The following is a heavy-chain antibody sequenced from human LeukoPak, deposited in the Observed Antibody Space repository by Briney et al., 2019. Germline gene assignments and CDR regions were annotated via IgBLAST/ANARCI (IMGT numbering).Heavy chain of an antibody. D-gene: IGHD3-9*01. V-gene: IGHV3-23*01. J-gene: IGHJ4*02. Sequence: GGTLRLSCAASGFTFSSYGMSWVRQAPGEGLEWVSAISGSGGRTYYADSVKGRFTLSRDNSKNTLYLQMNSLRAEDTAVYYCAKAPAEDFDGGEGTLVTVSS. CDR3: AKAPAEDFD. CDR1: GFTFSSYG. CDR2: ISGSGGRT.